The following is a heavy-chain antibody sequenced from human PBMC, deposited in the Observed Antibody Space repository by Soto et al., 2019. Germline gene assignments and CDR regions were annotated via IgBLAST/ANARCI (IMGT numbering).Heavy chain of an antibody. J-gene: IGHJ3*02. CDR1: GLTVSDRKY. CDR3: ASWLQREHAYDI. CDR2: LYSTYDT. V-gene: IGHV3-53*01. Sequence: GGSLRLSCAVSGLTVSDRKYITWVRQAPGKGLEWVSALYSTYDTYYADFVRGRFTVSRDHFKNTVYLQMNDLRPDDTALYFCASWLQREHAYDIWGLGTMVTVSS. D-gene: IGHD1-1*01.